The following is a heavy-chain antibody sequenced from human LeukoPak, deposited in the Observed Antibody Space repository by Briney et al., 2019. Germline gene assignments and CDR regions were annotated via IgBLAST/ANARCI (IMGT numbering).Heavy chain of an antibody. CDR2: IKQDGSEK. CDR3: ARARGLRGYYFDY. D-gene: IGHD5-12*01. Sequence: GGSLRLSCAASGFTFSSYWMSWVRQAPGKGLEWVANIKQDGSEKYYVDSVKGRFTISRDNAKNSLYLQMNSLRAEDTAVYYCARARGLRGYYFDYWGQGTLVIVSS. V-gene: IGHV3-7*03. CDR1: GFTFSSYW. J-gene: IGHJ4*02.